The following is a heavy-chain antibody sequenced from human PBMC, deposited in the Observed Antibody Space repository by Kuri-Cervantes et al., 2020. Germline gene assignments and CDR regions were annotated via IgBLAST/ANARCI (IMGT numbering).Heavy chain of an antibody. V-gene: IGHV3-7*01. D-gene: IGHD3-10*01. J-gene: IGHJ6*02. CDR3: ARGTLRVYYGTYGMDV. CDR2: IKQDGSEK. Sequence: ETLSLTCAASGFTFSSYWMSWVRQAPGKGLEWVANIKQDGSEKYYVDSVKGRFTISRDNAKNSLYLQMNSLRAEDTAVYYCARGTLRVYYGTYGMDVWGQGTMVTVSS. CDR1: GFTFSSYW.